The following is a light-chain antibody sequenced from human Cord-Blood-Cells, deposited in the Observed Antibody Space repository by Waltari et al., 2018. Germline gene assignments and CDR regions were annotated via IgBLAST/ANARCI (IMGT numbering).Light chain of an antibody. CDR3: QSYDSGLSGVV. J-gene: IGLJ2*01. CDR1: SPNIGAGYH. Sequence: QSVLPPPPSVSGAPGPRVSISCTGSSPNIGAGYHVQRYQQLPATAPKPLIYGNSNRPSGVPDRCSGSKSGTSASLAITGLQAEDEADYYCQSYDSGLSGVVFGGGTKLTVL. CDR2: GNS. V-gene: IGLV1-40*01.